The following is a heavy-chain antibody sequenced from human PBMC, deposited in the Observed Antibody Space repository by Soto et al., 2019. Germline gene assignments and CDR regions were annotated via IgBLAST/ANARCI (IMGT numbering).Heavy chain of an antibody. V-gene: IGHV3-7*01. J-gene: IGHJ3*02. CDR2: INEDGTVK. CDR1: EVTFSDYW. D-gene: IGHD3-3*02. Sequence: GGSLRLSCTGSEVTFSDYWMTWVLQAPWKGLEWVANINEDGTVKYYMDSVKGRFTISRDNAKNSLYLQMNSLRAEDTAVFYCARDLTPFYNITIYCDALDIWGRGALVTVSS. CDR3: ARDLTPFYNITIYCDALDI.